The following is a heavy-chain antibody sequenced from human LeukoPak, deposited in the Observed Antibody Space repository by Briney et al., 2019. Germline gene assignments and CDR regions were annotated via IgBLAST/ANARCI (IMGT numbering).Heavy chain of an antibody. CDR3: ARFYGDSYGD. D-gene: IGHD4-17*01. J-gene: IGHJ4*02. V-gene: IGHV6-1*01. CDR2: TYYRSKWYN. CDR1: GDSVSSNSAA. Sequence: SQTLSLTCALSGDSVSSNSAAWTWIRQSPSRGLEWLGRTYYRSKWYNDYAVSVKSRITINPDTSKNQFSLQLNSVTPEDTAVYYCARFYGDSYGDWGQGTLVTVSS.